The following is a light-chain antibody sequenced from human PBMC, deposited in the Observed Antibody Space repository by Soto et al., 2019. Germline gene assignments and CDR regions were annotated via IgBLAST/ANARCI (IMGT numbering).Light chain of an antibody. Sequence: QSALTQPASVSGSPGQSITISCTGTSSDIGGYNFVSWYQQHPGKAPKLMIYEVTNRPSGISNRFSGFKSGNTASLTISGVQPEDEADYYCSSYRTMTTLVFGGGTKLTVL. J-gene: IGLJ2*01. CDR2: EVT. CDR3: SSYRTMTTLV. CDR1: SSDIGGYNF. V-gene: IGLV2-14*01.